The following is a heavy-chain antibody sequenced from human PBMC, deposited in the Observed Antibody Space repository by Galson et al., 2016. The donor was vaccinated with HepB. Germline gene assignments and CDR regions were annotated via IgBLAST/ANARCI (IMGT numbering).Heavy chain of an antibody. CDR2: IYWNDDK. J-gene: IGHJ4*02. D-gene: IGHD3-22*01. Sequence: PALVKPTQTLTLTCTFSGFSLSTTXXXVGXXRQPXGKALEWLAVIYWNDDKRYSPSLKSRLTITKDTSKNQVVLTMTYMDPVDTATYYFAHRLRNHYESSAYYSNYFDYWGQGTLVTVSS. CDR1: GFSLSTTXXX. CDR3: AHRLRNHYESSAYYSNYFDY. V-gene: IGHV2-5*01.